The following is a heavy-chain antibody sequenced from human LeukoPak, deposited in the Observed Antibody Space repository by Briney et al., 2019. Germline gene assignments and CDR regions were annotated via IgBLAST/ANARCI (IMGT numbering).Heavy chain of an antibody. CDR1: GGSINNGGYY. D-gene: IGHD2-2*01. Sequence: PSETLSLTCTVSGGSINNGGYYWSWIRQHPGKGLEWIGYIYYSGSTYYNPSLKSRVTISVDTSKNQFSLKLSSVTAADTAVYYCARARVVPAALTDWGQGTLVTVSS. J-gene: IGHJ4*02. V-gene: IGHV4-30-4*01. CDR3: ARARVVPAALTD. CDR2: IYYSGST.